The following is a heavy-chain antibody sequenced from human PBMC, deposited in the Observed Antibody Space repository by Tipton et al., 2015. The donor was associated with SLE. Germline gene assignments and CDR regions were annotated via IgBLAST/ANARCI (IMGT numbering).Heavy chain of an antibody. V-gene: IGHV4-59*12. D-gene: IGHD3-10*01. CDR3: ARLEMGSFFDP. CDR1: GDSFRSYY. Sequence: TLSLTCTVSGDSFRSYYWSWIRQPPGKGLEWIGYMYYSGTTNYNPSLKSRVTISVDTSKNQFSLKLSSVTAADTAIYFCARLEMGSFFDPWGQGIPVTVSS. J-gene: IGHJ5*02. CDR2: MYYSGTT.